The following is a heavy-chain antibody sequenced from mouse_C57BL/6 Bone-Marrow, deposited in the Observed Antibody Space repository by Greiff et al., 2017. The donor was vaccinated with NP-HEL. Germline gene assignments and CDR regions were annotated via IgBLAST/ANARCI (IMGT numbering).Heavy chain of an antibody. Sequence: QVQLQQPGAELVRPGTSVKLSCKASGYTFTSYWMHWVKQRPGQGLEWIGVIDPSDSYTNYNQKFKGKATLTVDTSSSKAYMQLRSLTSEDSAVYYCARFRAYYPFAYWGQGTLVTVSA. V-gene: IGHV1-59*01. CDR3: ARFRAYYPFAY. CDR1: GYTFTSYW. J-gene: IGHJ3*01. CDR2: IDPSDSYT. D-gene: IGHD1-1*01.